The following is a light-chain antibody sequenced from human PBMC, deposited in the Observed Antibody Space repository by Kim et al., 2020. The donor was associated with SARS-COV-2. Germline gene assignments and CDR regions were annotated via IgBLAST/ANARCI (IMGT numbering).Light chain of an antibody. Sequence: SVIPGQTAHNTCEEDVLAKKYARWFKQKPGQAPVLVIYKDSERPSGIPERFSGSSSGTTVTLTISGAQVEDEADYYCYSAADNAYVFGTGTKVTVL. CDR2: KDS. CDR1: VLAKKY. J-gene: IGLJ1*01. V-gene: IGLV3-27*01. CDR3: YSAADNAYV.